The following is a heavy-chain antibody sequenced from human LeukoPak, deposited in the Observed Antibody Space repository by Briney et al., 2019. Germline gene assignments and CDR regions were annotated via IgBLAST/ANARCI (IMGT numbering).Heavy chain of an antibody. V-gene: IGHV1-18*01. CDR1: GYTFTSYG. J-gene: IGHJ5*02. Sequence: ASVKVSCKASGYTFTSYGISWVRQAPGQGLEWMGWISAYNGNTNYAQKLQGRVTMTTDTPTSTAYMELRSLRSDDTAVYYCARDGTDIVVVPAANNWFDPWGQGTLVTVSS. D-gene: IGHD2-2*01. CDR3: ARDGTDIVVVPAANNWFDP. CDR2: ISAYNGNT.